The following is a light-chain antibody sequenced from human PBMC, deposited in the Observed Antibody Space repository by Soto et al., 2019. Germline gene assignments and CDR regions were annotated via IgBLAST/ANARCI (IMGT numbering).Light chain of an antibody. Sequence: EIVMTQSPATLSVSPGERATLTCRASQRISSNLAWYQQKPGQGPRLLIYDASTRATGIPARFSGSGSGTEFTLTISSLQSEDFAVYYCQQYRNWPPPWTFGQGTKVEIK. CDR3: QQYRNWPPPWT. CDR2: DAS. V-gene: IGKV3-15*01. J-gene: IGKJ1*01. CDR1: QRISSN.